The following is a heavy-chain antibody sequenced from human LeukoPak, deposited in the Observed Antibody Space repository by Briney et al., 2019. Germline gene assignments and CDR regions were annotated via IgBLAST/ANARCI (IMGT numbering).Heavy chain of an antibody. Sequence: PGGSLRLSCAASGFTFSDSYMNWIRQAPGEGLEWVSYISSSGSAIYYADSVKGRFTISRDNAKNSLYLQMNSLRAEDTAVYYCARVGRNYFDYWGQGTLVTVSS. CDR1: GFTFSDSY. CDR3: ARVGRNYFDY. D-gene: IGHD3-10*01. CDR2: ISSSGSAI. J-gene: IGHJ4*02. V-gene: IGHV3-11*04.